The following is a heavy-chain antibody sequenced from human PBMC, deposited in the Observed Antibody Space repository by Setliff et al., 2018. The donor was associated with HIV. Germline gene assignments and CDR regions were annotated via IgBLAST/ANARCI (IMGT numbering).Heavy chain of an antibody. CDR1: GYSFNTDW. V-gene: IGHV5-51*01. CDR2: IFPGDSDT. Sequence: PGESLKISCKGSGYSFNTDWIVWVRQIPGKGLEWMGSIFPGDSDTRYSPSFEDQVTISADKSISTAYLQWSSLKASDTAMYYCARRGIALPPHAFDIWGQGTMVTVSS. J-gene: IGHJ3*02. D-gene: IGHD6-13*01. CDR3: ARRGIALPPHAFDI.